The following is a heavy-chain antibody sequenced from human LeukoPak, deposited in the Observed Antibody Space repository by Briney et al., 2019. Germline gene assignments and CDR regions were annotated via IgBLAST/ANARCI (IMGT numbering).Heavy chain of an antibody. CDR2: INHSGST. CDR1: GGSFSGYY. Sequence: PSETLSLTCAVYGGSFSGYYWSWIRQPPGKGLEWIGEINHSGSTNYNPSLESRVTISVDTSKNQFSLKLSSVTAADTAVYYCARVHYDSSGYYYAWFDPWGQGTLVTVSS. J-gene: IGHJ5*02. CDR3: ARVHYDSSGYYYAWFDP. D-gene: IGHD3-22*01. V-gene: IGHV4-34*01.